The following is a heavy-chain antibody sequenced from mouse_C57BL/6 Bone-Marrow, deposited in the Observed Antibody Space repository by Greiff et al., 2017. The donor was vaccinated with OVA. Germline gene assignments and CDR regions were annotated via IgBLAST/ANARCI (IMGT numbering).Heavy chain of an antibody. Sequence: EVNVVESGGGLVKPGGSLKLSCAASGFTFSSYAMSWVRQTPEKRLEWVATISDGGSYTYYPDNVKGRFTISRDNAKNNLYLQMSHLKSEDTAMYYCARGELGYDGLAYWGQGTLVTVSA. J-gene: IGHJ3*01. CDR3: ARGELGYDGLAY. CDR1: GFTFSSYA. CDR2: ISDGGSYT. D-gene: IGHD2-2*01. V-gene: IGHV5-4*03.